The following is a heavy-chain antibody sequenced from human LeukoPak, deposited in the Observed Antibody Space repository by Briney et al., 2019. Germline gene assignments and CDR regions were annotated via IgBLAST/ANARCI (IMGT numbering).Heavy chain of an antibody. CDR2: IYPGDSDT. CDR3: ARVHSSGYGASYYFDY. Sequence: ASVKVSCKGSGYSFTSYWIGWVRQMPGKGLEWMGIIYPGDSDTRYSPSFQGQVTISADKSISTAYLQWSSLKASDTAMYYCARVHSSGYGASYYFDYWGQGTLVTVSS. V-gene: IGHV5-51*01. D-gene: IGHD3-22*01. CDR1: GYSFTSYW. J-gene: IGHJ4*02.